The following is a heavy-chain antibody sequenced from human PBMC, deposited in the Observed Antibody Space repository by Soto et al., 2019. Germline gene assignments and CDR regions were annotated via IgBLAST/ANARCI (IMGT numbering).Heavy chain of an antibody. CDR3: VSDDTVTTRWLDP. CDR2: IAGNGRDT. Sequence: EVQVVESGGGLVQPGGSLRLSCAASGFTFRRYWMHWVRQVPGKGPQWVSRIAGNGRDTNYADSVKGRFTMSRDNAMATVYLQMNNLRAEDTAVYYCVSDDTVTTRWLDPWGQGTLVTVSS. J-gene: IGHJ5*02. D-gene: IGHD4-17*01. CDR1: GFTFRRYW. V-gene: IGHV3-74*01.